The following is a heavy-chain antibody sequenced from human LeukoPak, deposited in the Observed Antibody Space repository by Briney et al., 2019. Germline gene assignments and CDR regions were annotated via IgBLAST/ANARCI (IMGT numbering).Heavy chain of an antibody. CDR3: AAGGYSYGYGLRYYYYGMDV. CDR1: GFTFTSSA. CDR2: IVVGSGNT. J-gene: IGHJ6*04. V-gene: IGHV1-58*01. Sequence: ASVKVSCKASGFTFTSSAVQWVRQARGQRLEWIGWIVVGSGNTNYAQKFQERVTITRDMSTSTAYMELSSLRSEDTAVYYCAAGGYSYGYGLRYYYYGMDVWGKRTTVTVSS. D-gene: IGHD5-18*01.